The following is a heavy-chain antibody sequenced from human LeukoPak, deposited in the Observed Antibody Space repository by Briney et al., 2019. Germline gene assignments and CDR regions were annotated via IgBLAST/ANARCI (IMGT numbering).Heavy chain of an antibody. Sequence: ASVKVSCKASGYTFTTYAMHWVRQAPGQRLEWMGWINGGNGDTESSQKFQGRVTITWDTSASTAYMELSSLISEDTAVYYCAREGITGDDYFDYWGQGTLVTVSS. CDR1: GYTFTTYA. CDR3: AREGITGDDYFDY. D-gene: IGHD1-20*01. J-gene: IGHJ4*02. V-gene: IGHV1-3*01. CDR2: INGGNGDT.